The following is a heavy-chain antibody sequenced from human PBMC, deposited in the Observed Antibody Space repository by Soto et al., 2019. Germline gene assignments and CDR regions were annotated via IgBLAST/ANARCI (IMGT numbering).Heavy chain of an antibody. CDR2: ISSSSSYI. V-gene: IGHV3-21*01. CDR1: GFTFSSYS. J-gene: IGHJ5*02. Sequence: GGSLRLSCAASGFTFSSYSMNWVRQAQGKGLEWVSSISSSSSYIYYADSVKGRFTISRDNAKNSLYLQMNSLRAEDTAVYYCASLVVPAAVSEHWFDPWGQGTLVTVSS. CDR3: ASLVVPAAVSEHWFDP. D-gene: IGHD2-2*01.